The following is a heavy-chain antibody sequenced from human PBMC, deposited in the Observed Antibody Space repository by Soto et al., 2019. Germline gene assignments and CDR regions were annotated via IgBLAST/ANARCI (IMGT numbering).Heavy chain of an antibody. CDR3: ARESPYEILAGYSKLYMDY. V-gene: IGHV3-11*01. D-gene: IGHD3-9*01. CDR2: ISTSVVSI. J-gene: IGHJ4*02. Sequence: TXESLRLSCASSCFIVSDHDMNGILQRPGKGLEWVAYISTSVVSIYYTDSVKGRFTISRDNAQKSLFLQMNSLRAEDTAVYYCARESPYEILAGYSKLYMDYWGQGTLVTVPQ. CDR1: CFIVSDHD.